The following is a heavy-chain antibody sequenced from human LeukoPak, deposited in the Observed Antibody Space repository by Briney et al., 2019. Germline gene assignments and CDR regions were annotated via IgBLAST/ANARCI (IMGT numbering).Heavy chain of an antibody. CDR2: INPNSGGT. V-gene: IGHV1-2*02. J-gene: IGHJ5*02. CDR3: ARHGELLRYFDWFMAVEGHWFDP. CDR1: GYTFTDYY. D-gene: IGHD3-9*01. Sequence: ASVTVSCKASGYTFTDYYLHWVRQAPGQGLEWMGWINPNSGGTNYAQKLQGRVTMTTDTSTSTAYMELRSLRSDATAVYYCARHGELLRYFDWFMAVEGHWFDPWGQGTLVTVSS.